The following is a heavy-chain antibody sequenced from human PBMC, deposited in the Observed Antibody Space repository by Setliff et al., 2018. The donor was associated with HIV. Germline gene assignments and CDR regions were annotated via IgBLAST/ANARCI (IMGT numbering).Heavy chain of an antibody. V-gene: IGHV4-59*01. CDR2: IYFNGVT. CDR3: ARGDGTKYYYYYYMDV. CDR1: NGSIGSFY. D-gene: IGHD1-7*01. Sequence: SETLSHTCTVSNGSIGSFYWTWIRQPPGKELEWIGYIYFNGVTKYSPSLKSRVSMSVDTSKNQFSLKLSSVTAADTAVYYCARGDGTKYYYYYYMDVWGKGTTVTVSS. J-gene: IGHJ6*03.